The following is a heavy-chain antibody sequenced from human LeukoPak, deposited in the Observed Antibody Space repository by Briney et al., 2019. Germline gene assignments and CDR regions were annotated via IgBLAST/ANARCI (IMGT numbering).Heavy chain of an antibody. V-gene: IGHV4-30-2*01. CDR1: GGSISSGGYS. J-gene: IGHJ4*02. Sequence: SETLSLTCAVSGGSISSGGYSWSWIRQPPGKGLEWIGYIYHSGSTYYNPSLKSRVTISVDRSKNQFSLKLSSVTAADTAVYYCARVETAMVTLDYWGQGTLVTVSS. CDR3: ARVETAMVTLDY. D-gene: IGHD5-18*01. CDR2: IYHSGST.